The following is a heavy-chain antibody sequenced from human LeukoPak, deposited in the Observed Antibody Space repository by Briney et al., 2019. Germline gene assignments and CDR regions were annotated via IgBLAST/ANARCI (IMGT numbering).Heavy chain of an antibody. D-gene: IGHD3-10*01. J-gene: IGHJ4*02. CDR3: ARLLWFGELALWGGFDY. V-gene: IGHV3-7*03. CDR2: IKQDGSEK. CDR1: GFTFSCYW. Sequence: GGSLRLSCAASGFTFSCYWMSWVRQAPGKGLEWVANIKQDGSEKYYVDSVKGRFPISRDNAKNSLYLQMNSLRAEDTAVYYCARLLWFGELALWGGFDYWGQGTLVTVSS.